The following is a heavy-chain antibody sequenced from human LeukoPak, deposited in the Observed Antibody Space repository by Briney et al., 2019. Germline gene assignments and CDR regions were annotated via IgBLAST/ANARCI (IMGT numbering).Heavy chain of an antibody. J-gene: IGHJ4*02. CDR2: ISGGGDTI. Sequence: GGSLRLSCAASGFTFSDYYMSWIRQAPGKGLEYISYISGGGDTIYYADSVKGRFTISRDNAKNSLYVQVNSLRAEDTAVYYCARGGYRTSDYWGQGTLVTVSS. D-gene: IGHD1-26*01. CDR3: ARGGYRTSDY. CDR1: GFTFSDYY. V-gene: IGHV3-11*04.